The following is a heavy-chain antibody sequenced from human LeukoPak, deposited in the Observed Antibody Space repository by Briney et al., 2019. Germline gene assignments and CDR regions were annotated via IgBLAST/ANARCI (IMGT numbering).Heavy chain of an antibody. V-gene: IGHV3-21*01. CDR2: ISSSSSYI. J-gene: IGHJ4*02. Sequence: GGSLRLSCAASGFTFSSYSMNWVRQARGKGLEWVSSISSSSSYIYYADSVKGRFTISRDSAKNSLYLQMNSLRAEDTAVYYCARDRLRYCSSTSCYADYWGQGTLVTVSS. CDR1: GFTFSSYS. D-gene: IGHD2-2*01. CDR3: ARDRLRYCSSTSCYADY.